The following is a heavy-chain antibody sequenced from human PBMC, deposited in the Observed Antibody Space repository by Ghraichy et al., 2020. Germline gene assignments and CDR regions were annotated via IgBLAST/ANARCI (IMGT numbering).Heavy chain of an antibody. D-gene: IGHD6-13*01. CDR3: ARERDSPLNSSSCWFDP. CDR2: INHSGST. Sequence: SETLSLTCDVYGGSFSGYYWSWIRQPPGKGLEWIGEINHSGSTNYNPSLKSRVTISVDTSKNQFSLKLSSVTAADTAVYYCARERDSPLNSSSCWFDPWGQGPLVTVSS. CDR1: GGSFSGYY. J-gene: IGHJ5*02. V-gene: IGHV4-34*01.